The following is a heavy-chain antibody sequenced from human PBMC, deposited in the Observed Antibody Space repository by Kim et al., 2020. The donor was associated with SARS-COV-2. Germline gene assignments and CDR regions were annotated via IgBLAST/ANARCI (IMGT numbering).Heavy chain of an antibody. Sequence: RVTISVDTSKNQFSLKLSSVTAADTAVYYCARPPYYYGSGSYPTRNWFDPWGQGTLVTVSS. CDR3: ARPPYYYGSGSYPTRNWFDP. D-gene: IGHD3-10*01. V-gene: IGHV4-34*01. J-gene: IGHJ5*02.